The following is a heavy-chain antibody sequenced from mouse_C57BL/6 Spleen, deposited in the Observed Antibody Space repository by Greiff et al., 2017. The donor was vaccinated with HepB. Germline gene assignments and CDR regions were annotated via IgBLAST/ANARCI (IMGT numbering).Heavy chain of an antibody. V-gene: IGHV1-55*01. Sequence: QVQLQQPGAELVKPGASVKMSCKASGYTFTSYWITWVKQRPGQGLEWIGDIYPGSGSTNYNEKFKSKATLTVDTASSTAYMQLSSLTSEDSAVYYCARSRITTVVAPFDYWGQGTTLTVSS. CDR2: IYPGSGST. CDR1: GYTFTSYW. D-gene: IGHD1-1*01. J-gene: IGHJ2*01. CDR3: ARSRITTVVAPFDY.